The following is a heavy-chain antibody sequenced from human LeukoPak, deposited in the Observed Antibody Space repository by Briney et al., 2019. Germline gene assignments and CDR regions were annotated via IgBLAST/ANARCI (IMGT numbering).Heavy chain of an antibody. CDR3: ARGIAVAGIDY. CDR1: GYTFTGYY. D-gene: IGHD6-19*01. CDR2: INPNSGAT. J-gene: IGHJ4*02. V-gene: IGHV1-2*02. Sequence: ASVKVSCKASGYTFTGYYLHRVRQAPGQGHEWMGWINPNSGATNYAQKFQGRVTMTRDTSISTAYMELSSLRFDDTAVYYCARGIAVAGIDYWGQGTLVTVSS.